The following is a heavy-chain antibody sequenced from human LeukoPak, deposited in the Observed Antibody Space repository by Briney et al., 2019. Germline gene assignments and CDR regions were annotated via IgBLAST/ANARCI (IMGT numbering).Heavy chain of an antibody. Sequence: GSLRLSCAASGFTFTNYWMTWVRQAPGKGLGWVANIKEDGSEKYYVDSVKGRFSISRDNAKNSLYLQMNSLRAEDTAVYYCARETGGSWNFDYWGQGTLVTVSS. CDR2: IKEDGSEK. CDR3: ARETGGSWNFDY. CDR1: GFTFTNYW. J-gene: IGHJ4*02. D-gene: IGHD2-15*01. V-gene: IGHV3-7*03.